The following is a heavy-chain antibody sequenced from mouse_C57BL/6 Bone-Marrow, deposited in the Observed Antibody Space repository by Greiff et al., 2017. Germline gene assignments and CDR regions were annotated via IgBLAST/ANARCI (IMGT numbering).Heavy chain of an antibody. D-gene: IGHD4-1*01. Sequence: EVQLVESEGGLVQPGSSMKLSCTASGFTFSDYYMAWVRQVPEKGLEWVANINYDGSSTYYLDSLKSRFIISRDNAKNILYLQMSSLKSEDTATYYCARDPGTGYCDVWGTGTTVTVSS. CDR3: ARDPGTGYCDV. CDR1: GFTFSDYY. V-gene: IGHV5-16*01. J-gene: IGHJ1*03. CDR2: INYDGSST.